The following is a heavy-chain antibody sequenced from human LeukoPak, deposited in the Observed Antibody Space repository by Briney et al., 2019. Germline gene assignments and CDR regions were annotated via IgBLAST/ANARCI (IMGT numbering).Heavy chain of an antibody. CDR3: AREVDYYDSSDYFPLGY. D-gene: IGHD3-22*01. CDR1: GFTFTAYH. J-gene: IGHJ4*02. V-gene: IGHV1-2*02. Sequence: ASVKVSCKASGFTFTAYHMHWMRQAPGQGLEWMGWINPNSGGTNYAQKFQGRVTMTRDTSISTAYMELSGLRSDDTAVYYCAREVDYYDSSDYFPLGYWGRGTLVTVSS. CDR2: INPNSGGT.